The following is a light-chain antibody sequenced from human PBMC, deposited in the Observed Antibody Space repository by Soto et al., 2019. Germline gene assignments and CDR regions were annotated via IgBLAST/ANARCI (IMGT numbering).Light chain of an antibody. CDR2: DVS. J-gene: IGLJ1*01. CDR3: SSYTSSSTLVGV. V-gene: IGLV2-14*01. Sequence: LTEPSSKCVDLGHPIIIYYTGKSSDVGGYNYVSWYQQHPGKAPKLMIYDVSNRPSGVSNRLSGSKSGNTASLTISGLQAEDEADYYCSSYTSSSTLVGVFGTGSKVTVL. CDR1: SSDVGGYNY.